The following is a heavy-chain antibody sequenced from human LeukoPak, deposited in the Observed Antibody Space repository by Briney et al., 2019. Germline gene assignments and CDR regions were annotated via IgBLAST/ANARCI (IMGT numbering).Heavy chain of an antibody. CDR2: ISGSGGST. CDR1: GFTFSSYA. D-gene: IGHD5-12*01. CDR3: AKEFSNVEMATMDPFFDY. V-gene: IGHV3-23*01. J-gene: IGHJ4*02. Sequence: GGSLRLSCAASGFTFSSYAMSWVRQPPGKGLEWVSAISGSGGSTYYADSVKGRFTISRDNSKNTLYLQMNSLRAEDTAVYYCAKEFSNVEMATMDPFFDYWGQGTLVTVSS.